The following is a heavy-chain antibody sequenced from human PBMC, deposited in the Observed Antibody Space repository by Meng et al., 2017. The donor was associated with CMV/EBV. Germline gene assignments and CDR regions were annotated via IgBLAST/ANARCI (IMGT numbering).Heavy chain of an antibody. CDR1: CGVISSGEYY. CDR3: ARVYCSGGSCYGNWFDP. CDR2: IYYSGSN. Sequence: QAQCVESCTRLVKSSQTLSLSRTVACGVISSGEYYWSWTRQPPGKGLEWSGYIYYSGSNYYNPALKSRVTISVDTSKNQFSLKPSSVTAADTAVYYWARVYCSGGSCYGNWFDPWGQGTLVTVSS. J-gene: IGHJ5*02. V-gene: IGHV4-30-4*08. D-gene: IGHD2-15*01.